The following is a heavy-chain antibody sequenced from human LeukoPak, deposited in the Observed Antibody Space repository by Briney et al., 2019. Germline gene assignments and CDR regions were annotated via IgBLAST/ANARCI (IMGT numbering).Heavy chain of an antibody. CDR3: ARATAGLDY. CDR1: GFTFSSYD. D-gene: IGHD6-19*01. Sequence: GGSLRLSCAASGFTFSSYDMHWVRQAPGKGLEWVSAIGAAYDTYYPGSVKGRFTISRENAKNSLHLQMNSLRAGDTAVYYCARATAGLDYWGQGTLVTVSS. V-gene: IGHV3-13*01. CDR2: IGAAYDT. J-gene: IGHJ4*02.